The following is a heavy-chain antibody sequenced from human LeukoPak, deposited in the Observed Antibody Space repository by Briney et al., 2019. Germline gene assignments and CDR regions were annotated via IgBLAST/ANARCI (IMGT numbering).Heavy chain of an antibody. Sequence: SETLSLTCTVSGGSISSSSYYWRWIRQPPGKGLEWNGSSCYSGSTYYNPSLKSRVTISVDTSKNQFSLRLSSVTAADTAVYYCARQRFLDWFDPWGQGTLVTVSS. CDR2: SCYSGST. D-gene: IGHD3-3*01. J-gene: IGHJ5*02. CDR3: ARQRFLDWFDP. V-gene: IGHV4-39*01. CDR1: GGSISSSSYY.